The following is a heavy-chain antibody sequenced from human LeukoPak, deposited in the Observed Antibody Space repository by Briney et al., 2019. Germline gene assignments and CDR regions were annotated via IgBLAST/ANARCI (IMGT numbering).Heavy chain of an antibody. Sequence: SETLSLTCAVSDDSISSHRYYWGWIRQSPGKGLEWIGSITYSGTTFYNPSLKSRIIISVDTSKRHFSLRLTSVTAADTAVYYCARQYPGLAFDSWGQGTLGSVSS. CDR2: ITYSGTT. D-gene: IGHD2-21*01. J-gene: IGHJ4*02. CDR3: ARQYPGLAFDS. CDR1: DDSISSHRYY. V-gene: IGHV4-39*01.